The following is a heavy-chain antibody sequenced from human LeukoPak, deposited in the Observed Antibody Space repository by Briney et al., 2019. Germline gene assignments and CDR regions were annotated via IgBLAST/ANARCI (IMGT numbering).Heavy chain of an antibody. V-gene: IGHV3-66*02. J-gene: IGHJ4*02. D-gene: IGHD6-13*01. Sequence: GGSLRLSCAASGFTVSSNYMSWVRQAPGKGLEWVSLINSGGTTYYADSVRGRFTISRDNSKNTLYLQMNSLRTEDTAVYYCTRDHYSSSWYWGQGTLVTVSS. CDR2: INSGGTT. CDR1: GFTVSSNY. CDR3: TRDHYSSSWY.